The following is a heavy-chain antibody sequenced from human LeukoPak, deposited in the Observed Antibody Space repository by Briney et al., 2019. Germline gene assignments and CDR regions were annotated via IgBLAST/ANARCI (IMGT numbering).Heavy chain of an antibody. CDR2: IYDSGST. J-gene: IGHJ3*02. V-gene: IGHV4-39*01. CDR3: GEGYNLDAFDI. CDR1: GVSIRSSYYY. Sequence: SETLSLTCTVSGVSIRSSYYYWGWIRQPPGKGLEWIGSIYDSGSTYYNPSLKSRVTISVDTSKNQFSLKLNSVTVADTAVYYCGEGYNLDAFDIWGQGKMVTVSS. D-gene: IGHD5-24*01.